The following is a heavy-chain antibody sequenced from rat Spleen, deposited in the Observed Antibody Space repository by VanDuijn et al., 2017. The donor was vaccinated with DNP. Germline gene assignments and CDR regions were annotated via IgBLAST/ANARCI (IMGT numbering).Heavy chain of an antibody. CDR3: ARHRAIAAIWDY. CDR2: ITTSGGNT. V-gene: IGHV5S13*01. Sequence: EVQLVESGGGLVQPGRSMKLSCTASGFTFSTFWMTWIRQVPGKGLEWVASITTSGGNTYYPDSVKGRFTISRDDAKNTQYLRMDSLRSEDTATYYCARHRAIAAIWDYWGQGVMVTVSS. CDR1: GFTFSTFW. J-gene: IGHJ2*01. D-gene: IGHD1-2*01.